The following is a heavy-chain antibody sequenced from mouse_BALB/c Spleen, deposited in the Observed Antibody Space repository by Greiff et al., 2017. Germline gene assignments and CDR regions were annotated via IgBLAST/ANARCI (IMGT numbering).Heavy chain of an antibody. Sequence: QVQLKESGAELAKPGASVKMSCKASGYTFTSYWMHWVKQRPGQGLEWIGYINPSTGYTEYNQKFKDKATLTADKSSSTAYMQLSSLTSEDSAVYYCANGYDGGYYAMDYGGQGTSVTVSS. CDR2: INPSTGYT. CDR1: GYTFTSYW. CDR3: ANGYDGGYYAMDY. D-gene: IGHD2-2*01. V-gene: IGHV1-7*01. J-gene: IGHJ4*01.